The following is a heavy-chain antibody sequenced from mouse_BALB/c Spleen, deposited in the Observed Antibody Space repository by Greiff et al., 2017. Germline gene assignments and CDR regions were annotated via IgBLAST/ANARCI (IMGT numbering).Heavy chain of an antibody. CDR1: GYTFTSYW. J-gene: IGHJ4*01. Sequence: DVQLQESGTVLARPGASVKMSCKASGYTFTSYWMHWVKQRPGQGLEWIGAIYPGNSDTSYNQKFKGKAKLTAVTSTSTAYMELSSLTNEDSAVYYCTRTTAPNYYAMDYWGQGTSVTVSS. D-gene: IGHD1-2*01. CDR2: IYPGNSDT. V-gene: IGHV1-5*01. CDR3: TRTTAPNYYAMDY.